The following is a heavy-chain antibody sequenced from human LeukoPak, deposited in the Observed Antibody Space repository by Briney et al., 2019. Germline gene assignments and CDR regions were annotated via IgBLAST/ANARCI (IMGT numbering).Heavy chain of an antibody. D-gene: IGHD6-19*01. CDR3: AKGLNVAVAGLRLDH. Sequence: PGGSLRLSCVASGFTLSSCAMSWVRQAPGKGLEWVSSISASGAAPYYADSVTGRFTISRDNSKNTLTLQMNGLRADDTAVYYCAKGLNVAVAGLRLDHWGQGSLVTVSS. CDR1: GFTLSSCA. CDR2: ISASGAAP. J-gene: IGHJ4*02. V-gene: IGHV3-23*01.